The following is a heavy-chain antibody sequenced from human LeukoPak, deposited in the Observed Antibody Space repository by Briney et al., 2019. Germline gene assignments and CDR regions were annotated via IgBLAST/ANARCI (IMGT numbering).Heavy chain of an antibody. D-gene: IGHD6-25*01. CDR1: GDSISSGGYS. J-gene: IGHJ5*02. V-gene: IGHV4-30-2*01. CDR2: IYHTGST. Sequence: PSQTLSLTCAVSGDSISSGGYSWSWFRQPPGKGLEYIGYIYHTGSTYYSPSLKSRVTISIDTSRNQFSLKLTSVTAADTAVYYCARGGGPFDPWGQGTLVTVSS. CDR3: ARGGGPFDP.